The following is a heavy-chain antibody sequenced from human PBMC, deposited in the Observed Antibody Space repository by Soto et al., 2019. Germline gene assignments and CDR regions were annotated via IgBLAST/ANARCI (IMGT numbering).Heavy chain of an antibody. CDR2: IWDDGNNQ. D-gene: IGHD6-6*01. Sequence: QVQLVESGGGVVQPGRSLRLSCAASGFTLSSYGMHWVRQAPGKGLEWVAVIWDDGNNQYYGDSVKGRFTISRDNSKNTLFLQMNSLRAEDTSVYYCAREGFNYSSSSGSRRAFAIWGQGTMVTVSS. CDR3: AREGFNYSSSSGSRRAFAI. J-gene: IGHJ3*02. V-gene: IGHV3-33*01. CDR1: GFTLSSYG.